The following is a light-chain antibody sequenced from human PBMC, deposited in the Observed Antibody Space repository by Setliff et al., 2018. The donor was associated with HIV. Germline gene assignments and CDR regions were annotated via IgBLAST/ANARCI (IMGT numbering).Light chain of an antibody. J-gene: IGLJ1*01. CDR2: DVS. CDR3: SSYTSSSTDV. Sequence: ALTQPASVSGSPGQSITISCTGTSSDVGTYNAVYWYQQHPGKAPKLMIYDVSTRPSGVSNRFSGSKSSNTASLTISGLQTEDEADYYCSSYTSSSTDVFGTGTKVTVL. V-gene: IGLV2-14*01. CDR1: SSDVGTYNA.